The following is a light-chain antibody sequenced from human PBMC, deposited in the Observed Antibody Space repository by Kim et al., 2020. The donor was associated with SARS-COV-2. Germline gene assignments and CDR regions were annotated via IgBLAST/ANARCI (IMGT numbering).Light chain of an antibody. J-gene: IGKJ1*01. CDR2: GGC. CDR3: QEYGRSPWT. V-gene: IGKV3-20*01. Sequence: AGERATLSWKASQSSCRSYLAWYQQKPGQAPGLHFDGGCSRAAGIPDGWSGRGSGRGFGHDIRSLGAEDCVVYYCQEYGRSPWTFGQGTKVEIK. CDR1: QSSCRSY.